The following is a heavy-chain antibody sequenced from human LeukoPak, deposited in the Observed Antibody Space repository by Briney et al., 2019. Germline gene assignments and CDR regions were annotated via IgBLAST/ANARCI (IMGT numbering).Heavy chain of an antibody. CDR3: ARDGRYYYDSSGYLNWFDP. D-gene: IGHD3-22*01. CDR2: IHSGGST. CDR1: GFIVSSNY. J-gene: IGHJ5*02. V-gene: IGHV3-53*01. Sequence: GGSLRLSCAASGFIVSSNYMSWVRQAPGKGLEWVSVIHSGGSTYYADSVKGRFTISRDNSKNTLYLQMNSLRAEDTAVYHCARDGRYYYDSSGYLNWFDPWGQGTLVTVSS.